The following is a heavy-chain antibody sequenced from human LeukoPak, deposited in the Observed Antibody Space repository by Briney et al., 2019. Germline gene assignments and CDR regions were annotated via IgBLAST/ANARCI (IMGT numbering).Heavy chain of an antibody. CDR3: AHQTDPDGGQDDY. Sequence: GASVKVSCKASGYTFTGYYMHWVRQAPGQGLEWMGRIIPILGIANYAQKFQGRVTITADKSTSTAYMELSSLRSEDTAVYYCAHQTDPDGGQDDYWGQGTLVTVSS. V-gene: IGHV1-69*02. J-gene: IGHJ4*02. D-gene: IGHD4-23*01. CDR1: GYTFTGYY. CDR2: IIPILGIA.